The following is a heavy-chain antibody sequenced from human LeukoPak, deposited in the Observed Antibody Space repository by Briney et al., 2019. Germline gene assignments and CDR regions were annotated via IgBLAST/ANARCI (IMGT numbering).Heavy chain of an antibody. J-gene: IGHJ5*02. CDR1: GFTFSSYG. D-gene: IGHD3-3*01. Sequence: GGSLRLSCAASGFTFSSYGMHWVRQAPGKGLEWVAVIWYDGSNKYYADSVKGRFTISRDNPKNTLYLQMNSLRAEDTAVYYCARDIRYDFWSGYLGFDPWGQGTLVTVSS. CDR2: IWYDGSNK. CDR3: ARDIRYDFWSGYLGFDP. V-gene: IGHV3-33*01.